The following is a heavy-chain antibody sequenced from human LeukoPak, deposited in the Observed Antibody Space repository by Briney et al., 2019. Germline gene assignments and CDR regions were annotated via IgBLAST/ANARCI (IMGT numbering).Heavy chain of an antibody. CDR1: GGSISGRY. V-gene: IGHV4-59*11. CDR2: INYSGST. CDR3: ARDAGGGPFFDY. J-gene: IGHJ4*02. Sequence: PSETLSLTCTVSGGSISGRYWGWSRQPPGKGLEWIGYINYSGSTDYNPSLKSRVTISLDTSKNQFSLKLSSVTAADTAVYYCARDAGGGPFFDYWGQGTLVTVSS. D-gene: IGHD2-15*01.